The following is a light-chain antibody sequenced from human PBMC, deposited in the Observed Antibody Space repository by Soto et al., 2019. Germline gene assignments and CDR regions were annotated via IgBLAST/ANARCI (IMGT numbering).Light chain of an antibody. CDR2: EDN. Sequence: QSVLTQPPSVSAAPGQKVTISCSGTSSNIGNNYVSWYQHFPGTAPKLLIYEDNKRPSEIPDRFSGSKSGTSATLGITGLQTGDEADYYCATWHNSLSIYVFATGTKLTVL. CDR3: ATWHNSLSIYV. CDR1: SSNIGNNY. J-gene: IGLJ1*01. V-gene: IGLV1-51*02.